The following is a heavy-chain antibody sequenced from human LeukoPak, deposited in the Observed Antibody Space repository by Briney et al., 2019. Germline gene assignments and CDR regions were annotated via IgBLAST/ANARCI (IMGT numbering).Heavy chain of an antibody. CDR3: ARVGEGYCSGGSCYAGDY. CDR2: ISYSSGHI. J-gene: IGHJ4*02. V-gene: IGHV3-21*01. Sequence: GGSLRLSCAASGFTFSNSGMNWVRQAPGKGLEWVSSISYSSGHIYYVDSVKGRFTISRDNAKNSLYLQMNSLRVEDTAVYYCARVGEGYCSGGSCYAGDYWGQGTLVTVSS. D-gene: IGHD2-15*01. CDR1: GFTFSNSG.